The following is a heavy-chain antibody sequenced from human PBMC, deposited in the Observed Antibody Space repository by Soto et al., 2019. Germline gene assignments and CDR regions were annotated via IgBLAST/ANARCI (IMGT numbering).Heavy chain of an antibody. Sequence: QVHLVESGGGVVRPGGSLRLSCAASGFDFSDHAMHWLRQAPGKGPEWVTVISHDGANEFYADSVKGRFTISRANSENTLYLQMNSLRPEDTGVYYCADSMDYYDNRGFSRWGQGTLVSVSS. J-gene: IGHJ4*02. CDR3: ADSMDYYDNRGFSR. CDR2: ISHDGANE. D-gene: IGHD3-22*01. V-gene: IGHV3-30*01. CDR1: GFDFSDHA.